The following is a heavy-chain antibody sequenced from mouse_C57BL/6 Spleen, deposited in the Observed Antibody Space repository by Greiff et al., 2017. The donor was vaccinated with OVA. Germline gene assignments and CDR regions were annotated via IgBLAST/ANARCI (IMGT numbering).Heavy chain of an antibody. CDR1: GYSITSGYY. CDR3: ARDYYGSSPYWYFDV. CDR2: ISYDGSN. J-gene: IGHJ1*03. Sequence: ESGPGLVKPSQSLSLTCSVTGYSITSGYYWYWIRQFPGNKLEWMGFISYDGSNNYNPSLKNRTSITRDTSKNQSFLKLNSVTTEDTATYYCARDYYGSSPYWYFDVWGTGTTVTVSS. V-gene: IGHV3-6*01. D-gene: IGHD1-1*01.